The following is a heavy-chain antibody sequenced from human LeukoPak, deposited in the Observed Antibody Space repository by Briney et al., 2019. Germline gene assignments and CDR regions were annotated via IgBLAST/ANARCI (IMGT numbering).Heavy chain of an antibody. CDR2: ISAYNGNT. J-gene: IGHJ4*02. V-gene: IGHV1-18*01. CDR1: GYTFTSYG. CDR3: ARGKGRITMVRGVIITNDY. Sequence: ASVKVSCKASGYTFTSYGISWVRQAPGQGLEWMGWISAYNGNTNYAQKLQGRVTITTDTSTSTAYMELRSLRSDDTAVYYCARGKGRITMVRGVIITNDYWGQGTLVTVSS. D-gene: IGHD3-10*01.